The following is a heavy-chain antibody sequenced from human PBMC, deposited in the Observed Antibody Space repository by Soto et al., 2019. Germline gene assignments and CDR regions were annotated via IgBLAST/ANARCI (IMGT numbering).Heavy chain of an antibody. J-gene: IGHJ4*02. CDR2: IYYSGST. D-gene: IGHD3-16*01. CDR3: ARHDYDYVWGSPFDY. CDR1: GGSISSYY. V-gene: IGHV4-59*01. Sequence: SETLSLTCTVSGGSISSYYLSWIRQPPGKGLEWIGYIYYSGSTNYNPSLKSRVTISVDTSKNQFSLKLSSVTAADTAVYYCARHDYDYVWGSPFDYWGQGTLVNVAS.